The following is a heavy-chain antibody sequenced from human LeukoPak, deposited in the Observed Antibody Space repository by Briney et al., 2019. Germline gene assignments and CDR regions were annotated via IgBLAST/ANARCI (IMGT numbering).Heavy chain of an antibody. J-gene: IGHJ3*02. D-gene: IGHD3-22*01. CDR3: AKVRGPYYYDSSGYLRLGAFDI. CDR1: GFTFDDYA. CDR2: ISWNSGSI. Sequence: GGSLRLSCAASGFTFDDYAMHWVRQAPGKGLEWVSGISWNSGSIGYADSVKGRFTISRDNAKNSLYLQMNSLRAEDMALYYCAKVRGPYYYDSSGYLRLGAFDIWGQGTMVTASS. V-gene: IGHV3-9*03.